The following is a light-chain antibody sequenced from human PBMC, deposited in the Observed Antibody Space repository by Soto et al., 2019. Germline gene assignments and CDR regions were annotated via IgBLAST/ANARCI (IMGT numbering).Light chain of an antibody. CDR2: DAS. CDR3: QQYDNLPALT. CDR1: QDISNY. J-gene: IGKJ4*01. Sequence: DIQMTQSPSSLSASVGDRVTITCQASQDISNYLNWYQQKPGKAPKLLIYDASNLETGVPSRFSGSGSGTDFTFTISNLQPEDIATYYCQQYDNLPALTFGGGTKVDIK. V-gene: IGKV1-33*01.